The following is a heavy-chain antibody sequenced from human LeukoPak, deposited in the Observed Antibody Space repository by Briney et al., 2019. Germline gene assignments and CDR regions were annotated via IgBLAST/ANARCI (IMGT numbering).Heavy chain of an antibody. V-gene: IGHV3-30*02. J-gene: IGHJ4*02. CDR2: IPFDGNNE. Sequence: GGSLRLSCAASGFTFSTYGMHWVRQPPGKGLEWVAFIPFDGNNEYYADSVKGRFTISRDNFKNTLYLQLNSLRAEDTAAYYCAKTWNYVLDYWGRGTLLTVSS. D-gene: IGHD1-7*01. CDR1: GFTFSTYG. CDR3: AKTWNYVLDY.